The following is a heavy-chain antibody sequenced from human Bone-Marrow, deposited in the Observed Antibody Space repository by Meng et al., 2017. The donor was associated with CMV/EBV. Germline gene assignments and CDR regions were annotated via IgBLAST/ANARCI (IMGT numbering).Heavy chain of an antibody. CDR1: GFTVSSNY. CDR3: ARDPYYDFWSGLTGGMDV. V-gene: IGHV3-53*01. Sequence: GGSLRLSCAASGFTVSSNYMSWVRQAPGKGLEWVSLIYSGGSTHYADSVQGRFTISRDNSKNSLYLQMNSLRAEDTAVYYCARDPYYDFWSGLTGGMDVWGQGTTVTVSS. CDR2: IYSGGST. D-gene: IGHD3-3*01. J-gene: IGHJ6*02.